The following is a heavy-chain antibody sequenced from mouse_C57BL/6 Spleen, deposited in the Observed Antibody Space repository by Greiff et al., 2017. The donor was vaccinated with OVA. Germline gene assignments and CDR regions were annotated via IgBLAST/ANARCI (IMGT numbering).Heavy chain of an antibody. CDR2: FYPGSGSI. CDR1: GYTFTEYT. CDR3: ARHEGDDGYSNWYFDV. V-gene: IGHV1-62-2*01. J-gene: IGHJ1*03. D-gene: IGHD2-3*01. Sequence: QVQLKESGAELVKPGASVKLSCKASGYTFTEYTIHWVKQRSGQGLEWIGWFYPGSGSIKYNEKFKDKATLTADKSSSTVYMELSRLTSEDSAVYFCARHEGDDGYSNWYFDVWGTGTTVTVSS.